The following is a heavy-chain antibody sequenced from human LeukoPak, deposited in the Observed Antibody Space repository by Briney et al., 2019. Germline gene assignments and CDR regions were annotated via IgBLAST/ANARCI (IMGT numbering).Heavy chain of an antibody. CDR3: ARNQKGWPFAY. CDR2: ISKDGSNI. D-gene: IGHD6-19*01. CDR1: GFTSSTYA. V-gene: IGHV3-30-3*01. J-gene: IGHJ4*02. Sequence: GRSLRLPCAASGFTSSTYAMHWVRQAPGKGLEWVAVISKDGSNIYSTDSVKARFTISRDNSNNTLYLQMNNMRAEDTAVYYCARNQKGWPFAYWGQGVLVTVSS.